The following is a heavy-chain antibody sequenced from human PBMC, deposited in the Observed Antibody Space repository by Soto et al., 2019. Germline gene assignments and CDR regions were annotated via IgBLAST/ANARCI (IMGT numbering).Heavy chain of an antibody. CDR1: GFTFSSYA. CDR2: ISSSGDAT. CDR3: ANDDSTGYNPALDY. Sequence: PGGSLRLSCAASGFTFSSYAMNWVRQAPGEGLEWVSTISSSGDATYYTDSVRGRFTISRDNSKSTLYLQMDSLRAEDTAVYYCANDDSTGYNPALDYWGQGSLVTVSS. D-gene: IGHD3-22*01. J-gene: IGHJ4*02. V-gene: IGHV3-23*01.